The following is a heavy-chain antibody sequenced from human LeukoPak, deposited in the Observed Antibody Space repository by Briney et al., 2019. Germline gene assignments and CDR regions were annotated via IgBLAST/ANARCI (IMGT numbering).Heavy chain of an antibody. J-gene: IGHJ6*03. CDR1: GDSVSSNSAA. CDR3: ARERAWFGELKPYYYYYYMDV. Sequence: SQTLSLTCAISGDSVSSNSAAWNWIRQSPSRGLEWLGRTYYRSKWYNDYAVSVKSRITINPDTSKNQFSLQLNSVTPEDTAVYYCARERAWFGELKPYYYYYYMDVWGKGTTVTISS. D-gene: IGHD3-10*01. V-gene: IGHV6-1*01. CDR2: TYYRSKWYN.